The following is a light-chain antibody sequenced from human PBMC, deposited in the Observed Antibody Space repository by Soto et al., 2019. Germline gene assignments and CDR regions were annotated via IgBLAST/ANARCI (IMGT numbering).Light chain of an antibody. J-gene: IGLJ1*01. CDR2: DVS. CDR1: SNDVGGYNY. V-gene: IGLV2-11*01. CDR3: CSNAGGPDV. Sequence: QSALTQPASVSGSPGQSVAISCTGTSNDVGGYNYVSWYQQHPGRVPKVIIYDVSQRPSGVPDRFSGSKSGNTASLTISDLQAEDEADYYCCSNAGGPDVFGSGTKVTVL.